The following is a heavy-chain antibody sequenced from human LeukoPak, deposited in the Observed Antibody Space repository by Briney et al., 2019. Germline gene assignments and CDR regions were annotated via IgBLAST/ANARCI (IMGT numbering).Heavy chain of an antibody. Sequence: SSETLSLTCTVSGGSISSGGYYWSWIRQHPGKGLEWIGYIYYSGSTYYNPSLKSRVTISVDTSKNQFSLKLSSVTAADTAVYYCAREKPNYCSSTSCYTPENWFDPWGQGTLVTVSS. J-gene: IGHJ5*02. CDR1: GGSISSGGYY. CDR2: IYYSGST. CDR3: AREKPNYCSSTSCYTPENWFDP. D-gene: IGHD2-2*02. V-gene: IGHV4-31*03.